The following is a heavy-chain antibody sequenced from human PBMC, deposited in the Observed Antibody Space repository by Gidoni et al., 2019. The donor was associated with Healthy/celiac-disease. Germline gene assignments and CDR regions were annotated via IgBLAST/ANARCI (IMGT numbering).Heavy chain of an antibody. J-gene: IGHJ3*02. V-gene: IGHV3-7*01. Sequence: EVQLVESGGGLVQPGGSLRLSCAASVFTFSSYWMSWVRQAPGKGLEWVANRKQDGSEKYYVDSVKGRFTISRDNAKNSLYLQMNSLRAEDTAVYYCAREGYSGYGLRAFDIWGQGTMVTVSS. CDR1: VFTFSSYW. D-gene: IGHD5-12*01. CDR3: AREGYSGYGLRAFDI. CDR2: RKQDGSEK.